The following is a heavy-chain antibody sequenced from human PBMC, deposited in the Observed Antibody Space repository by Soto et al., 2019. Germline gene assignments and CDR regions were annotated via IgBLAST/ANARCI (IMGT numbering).Heavy chain of an antibody. D-gene: IGHD1-1*01. CDR2: LYWDDTR. CDR3: AHYTTDTYFDV. J-gene: IGHJ6*04. Sequence: QITLKESSPTLVKPTQPLTLTCSFSGFSLYTGGVGVGWIRQPPGKALEWLALLYWDDTRRYNPSLKNTLTTAKDTSENQVVLTVTDMGPVDTGTYFCAHYTTDTYFDVWGKGATVTVSS. V-gene: IGHV2-5*02. CDR1: GFSLYTGGVG.